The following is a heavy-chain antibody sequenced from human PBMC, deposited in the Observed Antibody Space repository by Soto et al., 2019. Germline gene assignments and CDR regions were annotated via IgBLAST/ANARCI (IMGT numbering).Heavy chain of an antibody. CDR2: INESGST. D-gene: IGHD2-8*02. V-gene: IGHV4-34*01. Sequence: QVQLQQWGAGLVKPSETLSLSCAVYGQSFSGHSWAWIRQPPGKRLEWMWEINESGSTYYNPSLKCRVTSSSVTSNSQCSLKLSSVSAPDTHACPCARGSGIVADARVLEVVKYDSWGQGTLVTVSS. J-gene: IGHJ4*02. CDR1: GQSFSGHS. CDR3: ARGSGIVADARVLEVVKYDS.